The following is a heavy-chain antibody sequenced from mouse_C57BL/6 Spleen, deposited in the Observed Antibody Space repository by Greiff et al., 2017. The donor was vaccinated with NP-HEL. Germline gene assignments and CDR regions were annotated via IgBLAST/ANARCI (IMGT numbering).Heavy chain of an antibody. J-gene: IGHJ1*03. D-gene: IGHD1-1*01. CDR3: ARDLYYGSSHWYFDV. CDR1: GYSFTGYY. CDR2: INPSTGGT. Sequence: VQLQQSGPELVKPGASVKISCKASGYSFTGYYMNWVKQSPEKSLEWIGEINPSTGGTTYNQKFKAKATLTVDKSSSTAYMQLKSLTSEDSAVYYCARDLYYGSSHWYFDVWGTGTTVTVSS. V-gene: IGHV1-42*01.